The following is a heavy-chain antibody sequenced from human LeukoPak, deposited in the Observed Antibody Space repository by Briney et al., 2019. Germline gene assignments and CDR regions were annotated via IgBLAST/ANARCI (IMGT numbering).Heavy chain of an antibody. D-gene: IGHD3-22*01. CDR1: GFTFSSYG. J-gene: IGHJ6*02. V-gene: IGHV3-33*01. Sequence: GGSLRLSCAASGFTFSSYGMHWVRQAPGKGLEWVAVIWYDGSNKYYADSVKGRFTISRDNSKSTLYLQMNSLRAEDTAVYYCARDVTSSGYYYYYYGMDVWGQGTTVTVSS. CDR2: IWYDGSNK. CDR3: ARDVTSSGYYYYYYGMDV.